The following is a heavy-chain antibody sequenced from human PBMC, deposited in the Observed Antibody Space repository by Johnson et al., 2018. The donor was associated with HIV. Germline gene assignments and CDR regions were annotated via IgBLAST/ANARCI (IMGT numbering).Heavy chain of an antibody. CDR2: IKQDGSEK. V-gene: IGHV3-7*03. Sequence: VQLVESGGGLVQPGGSLRLSCAASGFTFSSYWMSWVRQAPGKGLEWVANIKQDGSEKYYVDSVKGRFTISRDNAKNSLYLQMNSLKTEDTAVYYCSTGDIVVMVGAPHAFDIWGQGTLVTVAS. CDR3: STGDIVVMVGAPHAFDI. CDR1: GFTFSSYW. J-gene: IGHJ3*02. D-gene: IGHD2-15*01.